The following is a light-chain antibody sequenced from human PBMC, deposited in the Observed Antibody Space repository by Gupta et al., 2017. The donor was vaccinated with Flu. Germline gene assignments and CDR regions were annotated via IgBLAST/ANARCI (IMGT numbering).Light chain of an antibody. CDR3: QQTSSGPRT. V-gene: IGKV1-39*01. CDR2: GAS. J-gene: IGKJ1*01. CDR1: QPIRNY. Sequence: DIQMTPSPFSTFSSVADRLTITCRASQPIRNYLNWYQQRQGTPPRRLIYGASTLQSGVPSRFGGSGYGTDFTLTTTGRQHEEFSTYYCQQTSSGPRTFGQGTKV.